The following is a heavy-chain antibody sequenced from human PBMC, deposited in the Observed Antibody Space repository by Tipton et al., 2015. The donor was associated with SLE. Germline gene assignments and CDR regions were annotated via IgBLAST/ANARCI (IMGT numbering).Heavy chain of an antibody. CDR1: GGSISSYY. CDR2: IYYSGST. CDR3: ARDGGSIATY. D-gene: IGHD3-16*01. J-gene: IGHJ4*02. V-gene: IGHV4-59*12. Sequence: TLSLTCTVSGGSISSYYWNWIRQPPGRGLEWIGYIYYSGSTSYNPSLKSRITISADTSKNQFSLKLSSVTAADTAVYYCARDGGSIATYWGQGTLVTVSS.